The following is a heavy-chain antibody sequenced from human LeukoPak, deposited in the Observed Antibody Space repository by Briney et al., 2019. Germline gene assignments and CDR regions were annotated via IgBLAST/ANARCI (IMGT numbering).Heavy chain of an antibody. CDR1: GGSISSDY. CDR3: ARGLYRYGRSTFDY. V-gene: IGHV4-59*08. D-gene: IGHD2-2*02. J-gene: IGHJ4*02. Sequence: SETLSLTCTVSGGSISSDYWSWIRQPPGEGLEWIGYISYSGRTYYNPSLRSRVTISVDTSKNHFSLKLSSVTAADTAVYYCARGLYRYGRSTFDYWGQGPLVTVSS. CDR2: ISYSGRT.